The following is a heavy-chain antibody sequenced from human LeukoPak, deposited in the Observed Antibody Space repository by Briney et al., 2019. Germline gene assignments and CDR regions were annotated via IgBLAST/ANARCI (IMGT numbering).Heavy chain of an antibody. CDR2: INPSDGST. Sequence: ASVKLSCNASGYTFTTYYMHWVRQAPGQGLEWMGIINPSDGSTSYAQKFQGRVTMTRDTSTSTVHMELNSLRSEDTALYYCARGYSHGQSRPDYWGEGTLVAVPS. D-gene: IGHD5-12*01. V-gene: IGHV1-46*01. CDR3: ARGYSHGQSRPDY. J-gene: IGHJ4*02. CDR1: GYTFTTYY.